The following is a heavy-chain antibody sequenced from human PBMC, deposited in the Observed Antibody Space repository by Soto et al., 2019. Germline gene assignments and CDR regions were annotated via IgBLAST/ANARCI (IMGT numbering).Heavy chain of an antibody. J-gene: IGHJ4*02. CDR1: GGSFSGYY. Sequence: PSETLSLTCAVYGGSFSGYYWSWLRQPPGKGLEWIGEINHSGSTNYSPSLKSRVTISVDTSENQFSLKLSSVTAADTAVYYCARASTVVTPCFDYWGQGTLVTVS. CDR2: INHSGST. CDR3: ARASTVVTPCFDY. D-gene: IGHD2-21*02. V-gene: IGHV4-34*01.